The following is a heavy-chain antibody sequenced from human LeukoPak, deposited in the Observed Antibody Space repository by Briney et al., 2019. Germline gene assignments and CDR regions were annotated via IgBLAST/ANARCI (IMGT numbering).Heavy chain of an antibody. V-gene: IGHV3-23*01. J-gene: IGHJ4*02. CDR3: ARVRSVGVATTPYFDY. Sequence: GGSLRLSCAASGFTFSSYAMSGVRQAPGGGLEWVSSITTSGGSTYYADSVKGRFTISRDNAKNTLYLQMNSLRAEDTAVYYCARVRSVGVATTPYFDYWGQGTLVTVSS. CDR1: GFTFSSYA. CDR2: ITTSGGST. D-gene: IGHD5-12*01.